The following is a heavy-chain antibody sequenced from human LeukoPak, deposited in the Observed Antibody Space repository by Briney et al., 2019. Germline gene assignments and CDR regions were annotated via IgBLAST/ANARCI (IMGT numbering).Heavy chain of an antibody. CDR2: IIPIFGTA. CDR3: ARGSSGWYYFDY. D-gene: IGHD6-19*01. J-gene: IGHJ4*02. V-gene: IGHV1-69*06. CDR1: GGTFSSYA. Sequence: GSSVTVSFKASGGTFSSYAISWVRQAPGQGLEWMGGIIPIFGTANYTQKFQGRVTITADKSTSTAYMELRSLRSEDTAVYYCARGSSGWYYFDYWGQGTLVTVSS.